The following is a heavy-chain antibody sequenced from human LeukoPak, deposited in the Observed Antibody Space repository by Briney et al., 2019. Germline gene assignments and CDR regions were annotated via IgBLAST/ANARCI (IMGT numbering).Heavy chain of an antibody. CDR1: GYSISSGYY. V-gene: IGHV4-38-2*02. CDR2: IYHSGST. CDR3: ARYDDMLTAFDY. D-gene: IGHD3-9*01. Sequence: SETLSLTCTVSGYSISSGYYWGWIRQPPGKGLEWIGSIYHSGSTYYNPSLKSRVTISVDTSKNQFSLKLRSVTAADTAVYYCARYDDMLTAFDYWGQGTQVTVSS. J-gene: IGHJ4*02.